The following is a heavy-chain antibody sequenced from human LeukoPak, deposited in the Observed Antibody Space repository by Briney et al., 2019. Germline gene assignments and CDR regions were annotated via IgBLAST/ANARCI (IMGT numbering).Heavy chain of an antibody. Sequence: PGGSLRLSCAASGFTFSSYAMSWVRQAPGKGLEWVSAISGSGDSTYYADSVKGRFTISRDNSKNTLYLEMNSLRAEDTAVYYCASSQWSPQYLQHWGQGTLVTVSS. CDR1: GFTFSSYA. V-gene: IGHV3-23*01. D-gene: IGHD2-8*01. J-gene: IGHJ1*01. CDR2: ISGSGDST. CDR3: ASSQWSPQYLQH.